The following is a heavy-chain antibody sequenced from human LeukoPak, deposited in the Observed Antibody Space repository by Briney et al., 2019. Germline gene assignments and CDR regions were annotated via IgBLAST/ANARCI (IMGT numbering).Heavy chain of an antibody. J-gene: IGHJ2*01. CDR3: ARLGMDLCYFDL. V-gene: IGHV4-39*07. CDR2: IYYSGRT. D-gene: IGHD7-27*01. CDR1: GASMSSSDDY. Sequence: PSETLSLTCTVSGASMSSSDDYWVWIRQPPGKGLEWIGSIYYSGRTYYNPSLKSRVTISGDTSKNQFSLNLSSVTAADTAVYYCARLGMDLCYFDLWGRGTLVTVSS.